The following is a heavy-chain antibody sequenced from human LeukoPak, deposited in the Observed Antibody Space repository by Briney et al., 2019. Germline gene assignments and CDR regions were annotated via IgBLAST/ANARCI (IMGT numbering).Heavy chain of an antibody. Sequence: GGSLRLSCAASGFTFYNYAMSWVRQAPGKGLEWVSVIYSGGTTYYADSVKGRFTTSRDNSKNTLYLQMNSLRAEDTAVYYCTRELGYCSGGSCYSSRYYYYDMDVWGQGTTVTVSS. CDR3: TRELGYCSGGSCYSSRYYYYDMDV. V-gene: IGHV3-23*03. CDR2: IYSGGTT. J-gene: IGHJ6*02. CDR1: GFTFYNYA. D-gene: IGHD2-15*01.